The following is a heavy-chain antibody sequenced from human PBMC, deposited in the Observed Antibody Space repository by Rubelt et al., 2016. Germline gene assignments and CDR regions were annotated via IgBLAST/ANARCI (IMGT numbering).Heavy chain of an antibody. D-gene: IGHD5-18*01. V-gene: IGHV4-39*01. CDR3: ARTSSGYSYGRLFDY. CDR1: GGSISSSSYY. Sequence: QLQLQESGPGLVKPSETLSLTCTVSGGSISSSSYYWGWIRQPPGKGLEWIGSIYYSGSTYYNPSLKSRVTISVDTSKNQFSLKLSSVTAADTAVYYCARTSSGYSYGRLFDYWGQGTLVTVSS. J-gene: IGHJ4*02. CDR2: IYYSGST.